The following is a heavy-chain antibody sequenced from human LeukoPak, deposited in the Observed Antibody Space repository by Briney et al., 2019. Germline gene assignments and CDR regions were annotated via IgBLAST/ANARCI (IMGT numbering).Heavy chain of an antibody. CDR2: IDWDDDK. V-gene: IGHV2-70*04. Sequence: SGPALVKPTQTLTLTCTFSGFSLSTSGMRVSWIRQPPGKALEWLARIDWDDDKSYSTSLKTRLTISKDTSKNQVVLTMTNMDPVDTATYYCARDIAVAGVIDYWGQGTLVTVSS. D-gene: IGHD6-19*01. CDR1: GFSLSTSGMR. CDR3: ARDIAVAGVIDY. J-gene: IGHJ4*02.